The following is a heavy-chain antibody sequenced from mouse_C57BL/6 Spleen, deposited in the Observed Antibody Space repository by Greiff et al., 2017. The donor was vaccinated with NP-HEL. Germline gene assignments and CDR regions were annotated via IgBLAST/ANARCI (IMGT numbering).Heavy chain of an antibody. D-gene: IGHD4-1*01. V-gene: IGHV3-6*01. CDR2: ISYDGSN. Sequence: EVKLQESGPGLVKPSQSLSLTCSVTGYSITSGYYWNWILQFPGNKLEWMGYISYDGSNNYNPSLKNRISITRDTSKNQFFLKLNSVTTEDTATYYCARLWESYFDYWGQGTTLTVSS. CDR3: ARLWESYFDY. CDR1: GYSITSGYY. J-gene: IGHJ2*01.